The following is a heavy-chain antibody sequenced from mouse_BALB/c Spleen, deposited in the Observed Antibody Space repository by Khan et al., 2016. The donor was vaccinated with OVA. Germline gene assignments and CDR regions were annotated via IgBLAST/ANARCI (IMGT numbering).Heavy chain of an antibody. J-gene: IGHJ2*01. CDR3: ATSYYYGYYFDY. Sequence: EVELVESGGGLVQPGGSRKLSCAASGFTFSSYGMHWVRQAPEKGLEWVAYISGDSRTIYYADTVKGRFTISRDNPKNTLFLQMTSLMSEDTAMYYCATSYYYGYYFDYWGPGTTLTVFS. D-gene: IGHD1-1*01. CDR2: ISGDSRTI. CDR1: GFTFSSYG. V-gene: IGHV5-17*02.